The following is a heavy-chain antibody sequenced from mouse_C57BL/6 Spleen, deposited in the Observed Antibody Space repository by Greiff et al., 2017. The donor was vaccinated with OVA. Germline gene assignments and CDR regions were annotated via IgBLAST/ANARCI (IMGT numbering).Heavy chain of an antibody. D-gene: IGHD1-1*01. CDR3: AREDYYGSSRYWYFDV. V-gene: IGHV1-82*01. CDR1: GYAFSSSW. J-gene: IGHJ1*03. CDR2: ISPGDGDT. Sequence: VQLQQSGPELVKPGASVKISCKASGYAFSSSWMNWVKQRPGKGLEWIGRISPGDGDTNYNGKFKGKATLTADKYSSTAYMQLSRLTSEDSEVYFCAREDYYGSSRYWYFDVWGTGTTVTVSS.